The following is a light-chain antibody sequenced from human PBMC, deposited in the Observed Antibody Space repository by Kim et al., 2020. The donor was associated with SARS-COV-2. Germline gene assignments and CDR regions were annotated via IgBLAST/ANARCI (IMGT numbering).Light chain of an antibody. J-gene: IGKJ1*01. CDR3: HQFGGSPRT. Sequence: PGERATLSCRASQSGSSTYLAWYQQKPGQPPRLLIYGASSRATGIPDRFSGSGSGTDFTLTISRLESEDFAVYYCHQFGGSPRTFGQGTKVDIK. CDR2: GAS. CDR1: QSGSSTY. V-gene: IGKV3-20*01.